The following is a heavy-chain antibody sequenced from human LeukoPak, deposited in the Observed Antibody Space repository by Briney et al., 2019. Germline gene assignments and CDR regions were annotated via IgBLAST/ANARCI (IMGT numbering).Heavy chain of an antibody. CDR3: ARGRIGRQQLIDY. CDR2: INHSGST. CDR1: GGSFSGYY. V-gene: IGHV4-34*01. Sequence: SVTLSLTCAVYGGSFSGYYWSWIRQPPGKGLEWIGEINHSGSTNYNPSLKSRVTISVDTSKNQFSLKLSSVTAADTAVYYCARGRIGRQQLIDYWGQGTLVTVSS. D-gene: IGHD6-13*01. J-gene: IGHJ4*02.